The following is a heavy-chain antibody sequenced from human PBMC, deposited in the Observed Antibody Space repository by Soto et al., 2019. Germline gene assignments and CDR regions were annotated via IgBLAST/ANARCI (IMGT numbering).Heavy chain of an antibody. D-gene: IGHD2-2*03. CDR2: IYYSGST. Sequence: PSETLSLTCTFSGCSISSYYWSWIRQPPGKGLEWIGYIYYSGSTNYNPSLKSRVTISVDTSKNQFSLKLSSVTAADTAVYYCGRGGYCSSTSCYGYYYYYMDVWGKGTTVTVSS. CDR3: GRGGYCSSTSCYGYYYYYMDV. CDR1: GCSISSYY. J-gene: IGHJ6*03. V-gene: IGHV4-59*08.